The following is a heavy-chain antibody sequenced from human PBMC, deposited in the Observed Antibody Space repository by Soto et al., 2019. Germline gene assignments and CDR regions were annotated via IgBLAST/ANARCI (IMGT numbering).Heavy chain of an antibody. V-gene: IGHV1-46*01. D-gene: IGHD2-21*02. Sequence: ASVKVSCKASGYTFTSYYMHWVRQAPGQGLEWMGITNPSGGSTSYAQKFQGRVTMTRDTSTSTAYMELSSLRSEDTAVYYCARSRRDIVVVTATTDAFDIWGQGTMVTVSS. CDR1: GYTFTSYY. CDR2: TNPSGGST. J-gene: IGHJ3*02. CDR3: ARSRRDIVVVTATTDAFDI.